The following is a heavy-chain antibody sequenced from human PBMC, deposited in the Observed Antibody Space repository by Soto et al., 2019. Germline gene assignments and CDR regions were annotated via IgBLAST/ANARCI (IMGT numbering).Heavy chain of an antibody. J-gene: IGHJ3*02. D-gene: IGHD5-18*01. CDR2: ISAYNGNT. V-gene: IGHV1-18*01. CDR3: ARDTDTAMVTWAFDI. Sequence: ASVKVSCKASGYTFTSYGISWVRQAPGQGLEWMGWISAYNGNTNYAQKLQGRVTMTTDTSTSTAYMELRSLRSDDTAVYYCARDTDTAMVTWAFDIWGQGSMVTVSS. CDR1: GYTFTSYG.